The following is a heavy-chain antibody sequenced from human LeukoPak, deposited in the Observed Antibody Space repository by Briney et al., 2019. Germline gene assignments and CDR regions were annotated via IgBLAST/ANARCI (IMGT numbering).Heavy chain of an antibody. CDR1: GFTFSSYG. Sequence: GGSLRLSCAASGFTFSSYGMHWVRQAPGKGLEWVAVIWYDGSNKYYADSVKGRFTISRDNSKNTLYLQMNSLRAEDTAVYYCAKDQSGWELQGYFDYWGQGTLVTVSS. D-gene: IGHD1-26*01. J-gene: IGHJ4*02. CDR2: IWYDGSNK. CDR3: AKDQSGWELQGYFDY. V-gene: IGHV3-33*06.